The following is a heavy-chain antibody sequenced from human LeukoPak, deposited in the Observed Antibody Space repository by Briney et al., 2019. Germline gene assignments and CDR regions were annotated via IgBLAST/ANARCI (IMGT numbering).Heavy chain of an antibody. D-gene: IGHD3-3*01. J-gene: IGHJ4*02. V-gene: IGHV4-34*01. CDR1: GGSFSGYY. Sequence: SETLSLTCAVYGGSFSGYYWSWIRQPPGKGLEWIGEINHSGSTNYNPSLKSRVTISVDTSKNQFSLKLSSVTAADTAVYYCARGRRFGVVIMEGVTFDYWGQGTLVTVSS. CDR2: INHSGST. CDR3: ARGRRFGVVIMEGVTFDY.